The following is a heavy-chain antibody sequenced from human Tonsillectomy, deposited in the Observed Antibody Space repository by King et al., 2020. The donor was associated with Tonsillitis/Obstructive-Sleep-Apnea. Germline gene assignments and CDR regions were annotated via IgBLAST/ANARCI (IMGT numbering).Heavy chain of an antibody. J-gene: IGHJ4*02. CDR2: IDWDDDK. CDR3: ARSLYDSSGYYYPRGFDY. D-gene: IGHD3-22*01. CDR1: GFSLSTSGMC. V-gene: IGHV2-70*11. Sequence: VTLKESGPALVKPTQTLTLTCTFSGFSLSTSGMCVSWIRQPPGKALEWLARIDWDDDKYYSTSLKTRLTISKDTSKNQVVVTMTNMDPVDTATYYCARSLYDSSGYYYPRGFDYWGQGTLVTVSS.